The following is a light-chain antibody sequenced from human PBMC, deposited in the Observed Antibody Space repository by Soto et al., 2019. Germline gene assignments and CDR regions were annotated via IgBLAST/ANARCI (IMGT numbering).Light chain of an antibody. Sequence: QSALTQPPSASGSPGQSVTISCTGTSSDVGAFHYVSWYQQHPGKAPKLMIYEVTQRPSGVPDRFSGSKSGNTASLTVSGLQAEDEAEYYCSSFAGSNNFVFGGGTKLTV. CDR3: SSFAGSNNFV. V-gene: IGLV2-8*01. CDR2: EVT. J-gene: IGLJ2*01. CDR1: SSDVGAFHY.